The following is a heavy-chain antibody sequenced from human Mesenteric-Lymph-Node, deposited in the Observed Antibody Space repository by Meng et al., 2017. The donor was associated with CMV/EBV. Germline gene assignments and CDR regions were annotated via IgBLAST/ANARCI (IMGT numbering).Heavy chain of an antibody. CDR1: GGFVSTGTYY. Sequence: SETLSLTCTVSGGFVSTGTYYWSWIRQPPGKQLEWIGYIYYSGTTNHNPSLKSRLTRTVDTSKNQFSLRLTSLTAADAAVYYCARGGRYDLLTGPTEFYFDSWGQGTLVTVSS. CDR2: IYYSGTT. J-gene: IGHJ4*02. CDR3: ARGGRYDLLTGPTEFYFDS. V-gene: IGHV4-61*01. D-gene: IGHD3-9*01.